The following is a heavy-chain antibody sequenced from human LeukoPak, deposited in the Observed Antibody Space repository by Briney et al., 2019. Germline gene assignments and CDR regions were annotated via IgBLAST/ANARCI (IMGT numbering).Heavy chain of an antibody. V-gene: IGHV4-34*01. CDR2: INHSGST. CDR1: GVSFSGYY. Sequence: SETLSLTCAVYGVSFSGYYWSWIRQPPGKGLEWIGEINHSGSTNYNPSLKSRVTISVDTSKNQFSLKLSSVTAADTAVYYCARGLGSSWSGFDYWGQGTLVTVSS. D-gene: IGHD6-13*01. J-gene: IGHJ4*02. CDR3: ARGLGSSWSGFDY.